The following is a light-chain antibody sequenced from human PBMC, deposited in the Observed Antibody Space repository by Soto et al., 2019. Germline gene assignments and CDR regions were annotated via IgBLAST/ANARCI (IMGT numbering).Light chain of an antibody. CDR2: GIS. V-gene: IGKV3D-7*01. CDR3: QQYHNLWT. CDR1: QSVRSDY. J-gene: IGKJ1*01. Sequence: EIVLTQSPATLSLSPGDRATLSCRASQSVRSDYFAWYQQKPGQAPRVIIFGISTRATAIPDRFSGSGSGTDFTLTITSLQSEDFALYYCQQYHNLWTFGQGTKVDIX.